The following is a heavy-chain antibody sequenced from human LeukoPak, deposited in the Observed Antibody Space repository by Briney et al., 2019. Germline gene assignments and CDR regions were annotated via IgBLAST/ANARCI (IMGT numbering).Heavy chain of an antibody. V-gene: IGHV3-30*04. D-gene: IGHD2-2*01. J-gene: IGHJ5*02. CDR1: GFTFSGYA. CDR3: ARTPAAMFVQNWFDP. Sequence: GGSLRLSCAASGFTFSGYAMHWVRQAPGKGLEWVAVISYDGSNKYYADSVKGRFTISRDNSKNTLYLQMNSLRAEDTAVYYCARTPAAMFVQNWFDPWGQGTLVTVSS. CDR2: ISYDGSNK.